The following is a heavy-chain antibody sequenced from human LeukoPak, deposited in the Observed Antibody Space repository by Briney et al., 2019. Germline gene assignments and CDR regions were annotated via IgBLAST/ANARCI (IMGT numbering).Heavy chain of an antibody. CDR2: INHSGST. V-gene: IGHV4-34*01. D-gene: IGHD2-2*02. CDR3: ARVCSSTSCYSDY. J-gene: IGHJ4*02. CDR1: GGSFSGYY. Sequence: PSETLSLTCAVYGGSFSGYYWSWIRQPPGKGLEWIGEINHSGSTNYNPSLKSRVTISVDTSKNQFSLKLSSVTAADTAVYYCARVCSSTSCYSDYWGQGTLVTVSS.